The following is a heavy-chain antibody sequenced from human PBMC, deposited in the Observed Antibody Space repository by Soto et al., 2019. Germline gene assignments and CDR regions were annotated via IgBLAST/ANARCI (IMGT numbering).Heavy chain of an antibody. Sequence: QVQLQESGPGLVKPSETLSLTCTVSGASISGFYWSWIRKSDGKGLEWIGRIYATGPTDYNPSLKSRVMMSVDTSKKQFSLKLRSVTAADTAVYSCVRDGTKTLRDWFDPGGQVISVTVSS. CDR1: GASISGFY. J-gene: IGHJ5*02. CDR3: VRDGTKTLRDWFDP. V-gene: IGHV4-4*07. CDR2: IYATGPT. D-gene: IGHD1-1*01.